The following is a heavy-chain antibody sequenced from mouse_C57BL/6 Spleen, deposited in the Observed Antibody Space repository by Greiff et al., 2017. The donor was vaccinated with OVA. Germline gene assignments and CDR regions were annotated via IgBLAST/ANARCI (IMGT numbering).Heavy chain of an antibody. V-gene: IGHV5-4*01. D-gene: IGHD3-3*01. Sequence: EVQLVESGGGLVKPGGSLKLSCAASGFTFSSYAMSWVRQTPEKRLEWVATISDGCSYTYYPDNVKGRFTISRDNAKNNLYLQMSHLKSEDTAMYYCARRDQAWFAYWGQGTLVTVSA. CDR2: ISDGCSYT. J-gene: IGHJ3*01. CDR3: ARRDQAWFAY. CDR1: GFTFSSYA.